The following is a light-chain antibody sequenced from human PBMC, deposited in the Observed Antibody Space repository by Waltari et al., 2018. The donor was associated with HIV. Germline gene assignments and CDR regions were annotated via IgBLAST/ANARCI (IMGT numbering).Light chain of an antibody. V-gene: IGLV2-23*01. CDR3: SSYARRGGLV. Sequence: QSALTQPASVSGSPGPSITISCSGSNRPIGAYNLVSWSQQFPGKAPKLILYETTRRPSGVSNRYSGSKSGYTASLTISALQADDEADYYCSSYARRGGLVFGGGTKVTVL. CDR2: ETT. CDR1: NRPIGAYNL. J-gene: IGLJ2*01.